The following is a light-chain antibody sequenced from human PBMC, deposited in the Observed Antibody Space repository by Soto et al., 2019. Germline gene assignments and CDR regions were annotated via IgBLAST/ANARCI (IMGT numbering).Light chain of an antibody. Sequence: QAVVTQESSLTVSPGGTVTLTCGSSTGAVTSGHYPYWFQQEPGQVPRTLIHDTSNKHSWTPARFSGSLLGGKAALTLSGAQPEDEADYYCLLFDNGVGVFGGGTKLTVL. CDR1: TGAVTSGHY. CDR3: LLFDNGVGV. J-gene: IGLJ2*01. CDR2: DTS. V-gene: IGLV7-46*01.